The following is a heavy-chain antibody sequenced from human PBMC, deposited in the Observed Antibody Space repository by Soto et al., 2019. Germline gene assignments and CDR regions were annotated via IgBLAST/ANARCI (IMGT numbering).Heavy chain of an antibody. J-gene: IGHJ4*02. V-gene: IGHV3-21*01. CDR3: ARDTNYYASGSGVDY. CDR1: GFSFGSYS. Sequence: GGSLRLSCAASGFSFGSYSMTWVGQAPGKGLEWVSSISSSSTYIHFGDSVKGRFSISRDNANNSLNLQMNSLRAEDTAVYFCARDTNYYASGSGVDYWGQGILVTVSS. CDR2: ISSSSTYI. D-gene: IGHD3-10*01.